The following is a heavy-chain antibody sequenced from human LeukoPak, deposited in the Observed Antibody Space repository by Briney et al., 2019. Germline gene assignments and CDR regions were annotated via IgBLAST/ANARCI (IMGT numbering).Heavy chain of an antibody. D-gene: IGHD6-13*01. CDR1: GGSFSGYY. J-gene: IGHJ3*02. Sequence: SETLSLTCAVYGGSFSGYYWSWIRQPPGKGLEWIGEINHSGSTNYNPSLKSRVTISVDTSKNQFSLKLSSVTAADTAVYYCARGLAAAGTLGAFDIWGQGTMVTVSS. V-gene: IGHV4-34*01. CDR3: ARGLAAAGTLGAFDI. CDR2: INHSGST.